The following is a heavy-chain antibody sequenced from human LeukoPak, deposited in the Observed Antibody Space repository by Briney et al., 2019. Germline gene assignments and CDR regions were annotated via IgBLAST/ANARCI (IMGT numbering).Heavy chain of an antibody. Sequence: GGSLRLSCAASGFTFSSYSMNWVRQAPGKGLEWGTSISSRSSNIYNAEPVKGRFTISHDNAKNSLYLPLNNLRAQARAVYYCTRARYDDGSGSIDDAYDIWGQGTMLTVSS. D-gene: IGHD3-22*01. CDR1: GFTFSSYS. CDR3: TRARYDDGSGSIDDAYDI. CDR2: ISSRSSNI. J-gene: IGHJ3*02. V-gene: IGHV3-21*01.